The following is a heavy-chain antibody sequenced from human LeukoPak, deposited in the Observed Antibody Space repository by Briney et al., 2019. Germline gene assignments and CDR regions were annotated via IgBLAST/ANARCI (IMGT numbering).Heavy chain of an antibody. Sequence: PSETLSLTCTVSGGSISSPNYYWGWIRQPPGKGLDWIGSIYYSGGTYYNPSLKSRVTISVDTSKNQFSLKLSSVTAADTAVYYCARGLTLRYCSSTSCPVRYNWFDPWGQGTLVTASS. CDR1: GGSISSPNYY. D-gene: IGHD2-2*01. CDR3: ARGLTLRYCSSTSCPVRYNWFDP. CDR2: IYYSGGT. J-gene: IGHJ5*02. V-gene: IGHV4-39*01.